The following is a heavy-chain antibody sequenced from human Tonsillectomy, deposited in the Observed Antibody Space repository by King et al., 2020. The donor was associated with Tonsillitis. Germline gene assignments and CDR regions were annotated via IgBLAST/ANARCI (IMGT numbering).Heavy chain of an antibody. Sequence: VQLVESGGGLVQPGRSLRLSCAASGFVFDDYAFHWVRQVPGKGLEWVSGISWNSGSLGYADSVKGRFTIYRDNARRLLYLQMDSVKPDDTALYYCVGDMAHEVVYDSGGLDMWGQGTMVTVSS. CDR2: ISWNSGSL. J-gene: IGHJ3*02. CDR3: VGDMAHEVVYDSGGLDM. CDR1: GFVFDDYA. V-gene: IGHV3-9*01. D-gene: IGHD2-8*02.